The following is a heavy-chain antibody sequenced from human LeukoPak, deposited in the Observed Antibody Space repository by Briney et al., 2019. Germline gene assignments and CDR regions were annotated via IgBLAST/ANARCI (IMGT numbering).Heavy chain of an antibody. J-gene: IGHJ4*02. CDR2: INPNSGGT. CDR1: GYSLTDVS. D-gene: IGHD3-22*01. CDR3: ARALYYYDSSGYPALPY. Sequence: ASVKVSCKVSGYSLTDVSIHWVRQAPGKGLEWMGWINPNSGGTNYAQKFQGSVTMTRDTSISTAYMELSRLRSDDTAVYYCARALYYYDSSGYPALPYWGQGTLVTVSS. V-gene: IGHV1-2*04.